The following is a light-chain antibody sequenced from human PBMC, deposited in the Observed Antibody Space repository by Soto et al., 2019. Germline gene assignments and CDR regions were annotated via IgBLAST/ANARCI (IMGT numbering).Light chain of an antibody. CDR1: SSDVGSYNL. CDR2: EVS. J-gene: IGLJ1*01. CDR3: CSYAGSSTPFYV. V-gene: IGLV2-23*02. Sequence: QSALTQPASVSGSPGQSITISCTGTSSDVGSYNLVSWYQQHPGKAPKLMIYEVSKRPSGVSNRFSGSKSGNMASLTISGLQAEDEADYYCCSYAGSSTPFYVFGTGTKVTVL.